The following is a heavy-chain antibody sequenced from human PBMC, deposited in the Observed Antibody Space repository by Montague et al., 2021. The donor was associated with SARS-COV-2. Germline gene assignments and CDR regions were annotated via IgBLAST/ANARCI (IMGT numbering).Heavy chain of an antibody. D-gene: IGHD4-17*01. Sequence: SLRLSCAASGFTFSSYWMHLVRQAPGKGLVWVSRINNYESSTSYADSVKGRFTISSDNSEDTLYLQMSSLRAEDTAVYFCAREPTVTTNYFYYYGMDVWGQGTTVTVSS. CDR1: GFTFSSYW. CDR2: INNYESST. CDR3: AREPTVTTNYFYYYGMDV. J-gene: IGHJ6*02. V-gene: IGHV3-74*01.